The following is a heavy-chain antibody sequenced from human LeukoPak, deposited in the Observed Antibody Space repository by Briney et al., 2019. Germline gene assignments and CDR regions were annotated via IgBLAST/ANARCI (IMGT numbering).Heavy chain of an antibody. J-gene: IGHJ3*01. CDR2: VDVNRNT. CDR1: GGTFPGYF. V-gene: IGHV4-34*08. CDR3: ASLRKRGGAFDL. Sequence: ASETLSLTCAVYGGTFPGYFWTWIRQPPGKGLEWIGAVDVNRNTHSNPSLKSRVTLSIDTSKNQFSLRLRSVTAADTAVYYCASLRKRGGAFDLWGQGTVVTVSS.